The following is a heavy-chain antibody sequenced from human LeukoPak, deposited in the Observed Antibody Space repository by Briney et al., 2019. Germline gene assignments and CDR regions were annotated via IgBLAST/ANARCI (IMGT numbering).Heavy chain of an antibody. CDR1: GGSISSYY. V-gene: IGHV4-59*12. D-gene: IGHD6-13*01. Sequence: SETLSLTCTVSGGSISSYYWSWIRQPPGKGLEWIAYIYYSGSTKYNPSLKSRVTISVDTSKNQFSLKLSSVTAADTAVYYCARKIAAAGVRSPTDETFDYWGQGTLVTVSS. CDR3: ARKIAAAGVRSPTDETFDY. CDR2: IYYSGST. J-gene: IGHJ4*02.